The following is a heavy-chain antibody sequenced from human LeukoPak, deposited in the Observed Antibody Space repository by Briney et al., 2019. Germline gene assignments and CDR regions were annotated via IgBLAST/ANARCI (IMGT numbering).Heavy chain of an antibody. CDR1: GYTFTSYY. CDR2: VYYGGST. V-gene: IGHV3-53*01. J-gene: IGHJ1*01. D-gene: IGHD2-15*01. Sequence: ASVKVSCKASGYTFTSYYMHWVRQAPGKGLEWVSVVYYGGSTYYADSVKGRFTISRDNSKNTLYLQMNSLRAEDTAVYYCASPGYCSGSICYSGYFQHWGQGTLVTVSS. CDR3: ASPGYCSGSICYSGYFQH.